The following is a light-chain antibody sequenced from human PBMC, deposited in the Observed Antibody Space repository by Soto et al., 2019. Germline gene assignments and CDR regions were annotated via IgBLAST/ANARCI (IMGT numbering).Light chain of an antibody. V-gene: IGKV1-39*01. CDR1: QSISSY. CDR2: AAS. Sequence: DIQMTQSPSSLSASVGDRVTITCRASQSISSYLNWYQQKPGKAPKLLIYAASSLQSGVPSRVSVSGSGKDFTRAISSVQPYECATYYCQVSYSTLTLGPGTNVDI. CDR3: QVSYSTLT. J-gene: IGKJ3*01.